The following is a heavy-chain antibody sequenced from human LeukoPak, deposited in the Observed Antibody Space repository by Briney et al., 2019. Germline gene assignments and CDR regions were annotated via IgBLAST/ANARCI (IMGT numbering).Heavy chain of an antibody. Sequence: PSETLSLTCSVSGGSISNYYWNWIRQTPGKGLEWIGYIYHSGSTYYNPSLKSRVTISLDTSNKQFSLKLSSVTAADTAVYFCARDSVNCSTTSCSDYLDYWGQGTLVTVSS. CDR2: IYHSGST. V-gene: IGHV4-59*01. D-gene: IGHD2-2*01. J-gene: IGHJ4*02. CDR3: ARDSVNCSTTSCSDYLDY. CDR1: GGSISNYY.